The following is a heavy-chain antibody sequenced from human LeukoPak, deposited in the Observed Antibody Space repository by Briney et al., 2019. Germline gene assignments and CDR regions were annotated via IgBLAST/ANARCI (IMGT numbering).Heavy chain of an antibody. CDR1: GGTFSSYA. V-gene: IGHV1-69*13. D-gene: IGHD3-10*01. Sequence: ASVKVSCKASGGTFSSYAISWVRQAPGQGLEWMGGIIPIFGTANYAQKFQGRVTITADESTSTAYMELSSLRSEDTAVYYCAKLWFGELPLYYYYGMDVWGQGTTVTVSS. J-gene: IGHJ6*02. CDR3: AKLWFGELPLYYYYGMDV. CDR2: IIPIFGTA.